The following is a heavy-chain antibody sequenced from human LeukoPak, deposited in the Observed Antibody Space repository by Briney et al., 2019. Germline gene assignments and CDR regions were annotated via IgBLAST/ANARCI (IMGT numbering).Heavy chain of an antibody. Sequence: GGSLRLSCAASGFTFSTYWMSWVRQAPGKGLEWVANIIQDGSEKYYVDSVKGRFTISRDNAKNSLYLQMNSLRAEDTAVYYCAREAFQFGEYYFDYWGQGTLVTVSS. CDR2: IIQDGSEK. D-gene: IGHD3-10*01. CDR1: GFTFSTYW. J-gene: IGHJ4*02. CDR3: AREAFQFGEYYFDY. V-gene: IGHV3-7*01.